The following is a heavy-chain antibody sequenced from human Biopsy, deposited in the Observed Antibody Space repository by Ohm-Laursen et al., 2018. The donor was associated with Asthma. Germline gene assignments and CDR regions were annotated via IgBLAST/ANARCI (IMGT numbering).Heavy chain of an antibody. Sequence: SLSLSCLASGFSFVDFFLTRVRPAPGKGLEWVASISSSGSTKYPAESVLGRCTISRDNTQKSTTLELRSLRVEDTAIYYCARVLESSSRSPFYFFTLDVWGQGTPVAVSS. CDR2: ISSSGSTK. V-gene: IGHV3-11*01. D-gene: IGHD6-13*01. CDR3: ARVLESSSRSPFYFFTLDV. J-gene: IGHJ6*02. CDR1: GFSFVDFF.